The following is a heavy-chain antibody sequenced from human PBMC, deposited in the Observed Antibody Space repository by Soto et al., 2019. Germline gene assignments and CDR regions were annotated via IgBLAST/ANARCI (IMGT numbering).Heavy chain of an antibody. J-gene: IGHJ4*02. D-gene: IGHD6-13*01. Sequence: QVQLVQSGAEVKTPGASVKVSCKASGYTLTNYGISWVRQAPGQGLEWMGWITAYKGVTNYAQKFQGRVTMTTDTSTSTADMEVRSLKSDDTALYYCGRGTPGSAWYPPFDYWGQGTLVTVSS. V-gene: IGHV1-18*01. CDR1: GYTLTNYG. CDR2: ITAYKGVT. CDR3: GRGTPGSAWYPPFDY.